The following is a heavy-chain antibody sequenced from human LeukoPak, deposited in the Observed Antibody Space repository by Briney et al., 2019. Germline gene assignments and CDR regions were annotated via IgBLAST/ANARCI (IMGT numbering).Heavy chain of an antibody. D-gene: IGHD3-3*01. CDR2: ISSSGSTI. Sequence: GGSLRLSCAASGFTFSDYYMSWIRQAPGKGLEWVSYISSSGSTIYYADSVKGRFTISRDNAKNSLYLQMNSLRAEDTAVYYCASPTRHYDFWSGYYTEDYWGQGTLVTVSS. CDR1: GFTFSDYY. CDR3: ASPTRHYDFWSGYYTEDY. J-gene: IGHJ4*02. V-gene: IGHV3-11*04.